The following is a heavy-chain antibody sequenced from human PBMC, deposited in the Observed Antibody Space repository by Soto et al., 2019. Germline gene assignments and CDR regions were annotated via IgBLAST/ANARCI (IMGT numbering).Heavy chain of an antibody. J-gene: IGHJ5*02. V-gene: IGHV1-8*01. CDR3: GKYECSESLCQRWFDP. CDR2: MNPNSGNT. D-gene: IGHD3-22*01. Sequence: AAVKVSCKASGYTFTSYDINWVRQATGQGLEWMGWMNPNSGNTGYAQKFQGRVTMTRNTSISTAYMELSSLRSEDTAVYYCGKYECSESLCQRWFDPWGQGTPVTVSS. CDR1: GYTFTSYD.